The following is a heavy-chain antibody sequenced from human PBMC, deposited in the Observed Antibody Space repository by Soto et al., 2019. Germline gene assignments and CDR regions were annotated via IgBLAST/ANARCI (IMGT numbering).Heavy chain of an antibody. CDR2: MNPNSGNS. CDR1: GFTFTTYD. J-gene: IGHJ6*02. D-gene: IGHD6-19*01. V-gene: IGHV1-8*01. CDR3: AREDNSGWVNGYSGMDV. Sequence: QVQLVQSGAEVKKPGASVKVSCRASGFTFTTYDIDWVRQATGQGLEWMGWMNPNSGNSGYAQKFQGRITMTRDTSTSTVYMELSSLRAEDTAVYYCAREDNSGWVNGYSGMDVWGQGTTVTVSS.